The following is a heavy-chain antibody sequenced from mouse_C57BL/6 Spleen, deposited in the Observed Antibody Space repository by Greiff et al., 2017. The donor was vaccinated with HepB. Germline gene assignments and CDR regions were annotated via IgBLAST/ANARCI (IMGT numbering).Heavy chain of an antibody. Sequence: EVQLQQSGPELVKPGASVKISCKASGYTFTDYYMNWVKQSHGKSLEWIGDINPNNGGTSYNQKFKGKATLTVDKSSSTAYMERRSLTSEDSAVYYCARSAQAPPFDYWGQGTTLTVSS. CDR3: ARSAQAPPFDY. D-gene: IGHD3-2*02. CDR2: INPNNGGT. J-gene: IGHJ2*01. V-gene: IGHV1-26*01. CDR1: GYTFTDYY.